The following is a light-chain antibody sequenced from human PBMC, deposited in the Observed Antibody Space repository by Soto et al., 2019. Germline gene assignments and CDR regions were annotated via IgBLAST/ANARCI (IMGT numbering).Light chain of an antibody. J-gene: IGLJ1*01. V-gene: IGLV2-8*01. CDR1: SSDVGAYNY. CDR2: DVI. Sequence: QSVLTQPPSASGSPGQTVAISCTGTSSDVGAYNYVSWYQQHPGKAPKLMIYDVIQRPSGVPARFSGSKSGNTASLTVSGLQPEDEGDYYCCSYTTSSTYVFGTGTKLTVL. CDR3: CSYTTSSTYV.